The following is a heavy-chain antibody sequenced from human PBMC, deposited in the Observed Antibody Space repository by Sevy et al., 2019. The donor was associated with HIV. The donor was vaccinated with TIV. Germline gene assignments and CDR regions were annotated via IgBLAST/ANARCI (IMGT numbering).Heavy chain of an antibody. CDR1: GFTFDDYT. V-gene: IGHV3-43*01. Sequence: SLRLSCAASGFTFDDYTMHWVRQAPGKGLEWVSLISWDGGSTYYADYVKGRFTISRDNSKNSLYLQMNSLRTEDTALYYCAKGVGATPRYEHFDYWGQGTLVTVSS. CDR2: ISWDGGST. D-gene: IGHD1-26*01. CDR3: AKGVGATPRYEHFDY. J-gene: IGHJ4*02.